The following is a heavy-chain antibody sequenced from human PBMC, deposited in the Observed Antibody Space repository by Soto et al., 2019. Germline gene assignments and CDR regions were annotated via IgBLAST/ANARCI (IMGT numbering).Heavy chain of an antibody. CDR3: AKMASDFFFDMGGYYRFYYGLDV. CDR2: ISHDGSRK. V-gene: IGHV3-30*18. J-gene: IGHJ6*02. CDR1: GFSYSRYG. D-gene: IGHD3-3*01. Sequence: QVNLVESGGGVVQPGGSLRLSCAASGFSYSRYGMHWVRQAPGKGLEWVAVISHDGSRKYYADSVKGRFTISRDNPKNTLFVQMTGLKTEDTAVYYCAKMASDFFFDMGGYYRFYYGLDVWGQGTTVTVSS.